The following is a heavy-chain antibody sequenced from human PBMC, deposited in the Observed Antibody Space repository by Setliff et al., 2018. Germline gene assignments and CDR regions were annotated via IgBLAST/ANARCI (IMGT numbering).Heavy chain of an antibody. CDR2: INGGNGNT. CDR1: GYSFSTYA. CDR3: ARRPYDSSGYFNY. J-gene: IGHJ4*02. V-gene: IGHV1-3*01. Sequence: GASVKVSCKASGYSFSTYAMHWVRQAPGQRLEWMGWINGGNGNTKYSQKFQGRITITRDTSASTAYMEMSSLRSEDTAVYYCARRPYDSSGYFNYWGKGTLVPVAS. D-gene: IGHD3-22*01.